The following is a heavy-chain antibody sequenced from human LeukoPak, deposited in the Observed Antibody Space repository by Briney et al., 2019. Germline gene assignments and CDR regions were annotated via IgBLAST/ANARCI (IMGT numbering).Heavy chain of an antibody. V-gene: IGHV4-30-2*01. Sequence: SETLSLTCAVSGGSISSGGYSWSWIRQPPGKGLEWIGYIYHSGSTYYNSSLKSRVTISVDRSKNQFSLKLSSVTAADTAVYYCASLHYDFWSGYRDYWGQGTLVTVSS. J-gene: IGHJ4*02. CDR3: ASLHYDFWSGYRDY. D-gene: IGHD3-3*01. CDR1: GGSISSGGYS. CDR2: IYHSGST.